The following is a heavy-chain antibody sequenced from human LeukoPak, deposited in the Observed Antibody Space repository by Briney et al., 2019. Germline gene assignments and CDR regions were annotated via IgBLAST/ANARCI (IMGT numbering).Heavy chain of an antibody. V-gene: IGHV3-30*18. J-gene: IGHJ5*02. D-gene: IGHD2-2*01. CDR3: AKDRAYQVLPFWFDP. CDR1: GFTFSSYG. Sequence: GGSLRLSCAASGFTFSSYGMHWVRQAPGKGLEWVAVISYDGSNKYYADSVKGRFTISRDNSKNTLYLQMNSLRAEDTAVYYCAKDRAYQVLPFWFDPWGQGTLVTVSS. CDR2: ISYDGSNK.